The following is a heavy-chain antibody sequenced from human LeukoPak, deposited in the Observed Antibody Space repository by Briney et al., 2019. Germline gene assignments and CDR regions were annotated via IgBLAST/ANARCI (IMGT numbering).Heavy chain of an antibody. D-gene: IGHD6-13*01. CDR1: GFTFSSYS. V-gene: IGHV3-48*01. CDR2: ISRSSTTI. Sequence: GGSLRLSCAASGFTFSSYSMNWVRQAPGKGLEWVSYISRSSTTIYYADSVKGRFTISRDNARNSLYLQMNSLRAEDTAVYYCAKGAMGRGAIAAAFDYWGQGTLVTVSS. J-gene: IGHJ4*02. CDR3: AKGAMGRGAIAAAFDY.